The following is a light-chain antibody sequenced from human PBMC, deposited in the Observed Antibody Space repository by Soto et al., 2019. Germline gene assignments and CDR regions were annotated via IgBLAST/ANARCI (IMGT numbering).Light chain of an antibody. CDR3: CSYAGSYTYV. CDR2: NVI. J-gene: IGLJ1*01. Sequence: QSALTQPRSVSGSPGQSVTISCTGTSSDVGGYNFVSWYQHHPGKAPKLMIYNVIQRPSGVPDRFFASKSGNTASLTISGLQAEDEADYYCCSYAGSYTYVFGTGTKLTVL. V-gene: IGLV2-11*01. CDR1: SSDVGGYNF.